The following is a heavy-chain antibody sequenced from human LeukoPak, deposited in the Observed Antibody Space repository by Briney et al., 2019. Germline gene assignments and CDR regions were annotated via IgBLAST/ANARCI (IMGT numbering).Heavy chain of an antibody. CDR3: AKYAMRETFFGDY. V-gene: IGHV3-30*02. CDR1: RFTFSSYG. J-gene: IGHJ4*02. D-gene: IGHD3-3*01. Sequence: GGSLRLSCAASRFTFSSYGMHWVRQAPGKGLEWVAYIQYDGSNEQYADSVKGRFSISRDSSKNTLYLQMSSLRVEDTALYYCAKYAMRETFFGDYWGQGTLVTVSS. CDR2: IQYDGSNE.